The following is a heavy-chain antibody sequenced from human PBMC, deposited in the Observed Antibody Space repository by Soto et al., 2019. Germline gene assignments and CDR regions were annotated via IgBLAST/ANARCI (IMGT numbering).Heavy chain of an antibody. J-gene: IGHJ5*02. D-gene: IGHD2-15*01. CDR1: GFAFSSYD. V-gene: IGHV3-48*03. CDR2: ISTGSTTI. CDR3: ARDDMANWFDP. Sequence: EGQLVESGGGLVEPGGSLRLSCAASGFAFSSYDMIWAREAPGKGLEWISYISTGSTTIYYADSVRGRFTISRDDAKKSVFLQMNSLRADDTAVDYCARDDMANWFDPWGQGTLVTVSS.